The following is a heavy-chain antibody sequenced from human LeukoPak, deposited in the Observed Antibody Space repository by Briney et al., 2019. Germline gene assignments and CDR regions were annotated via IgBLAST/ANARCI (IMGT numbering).Heavy chain of an antibody. CDR2: INPNSGGT. D-gene: IGHD3-10*01. CDR3: ARDIRGITYYYGSGSYWPPRSGWFDP. CDR1: GYTFTGYY. V-gene: IGHV1-2*02. Sequence: GASVKVSCKASGYTFTGYYMHWVRQAPGQGLEWMGWINPNSGGTNYAQKFQGRVTMTRDTSISTAYMELSRLRSDDTAVYYCARDIRGITYYYGSGSYWPPRSGWFDPWGQGTLVTVSS. J-gene: IGHJ5*02.